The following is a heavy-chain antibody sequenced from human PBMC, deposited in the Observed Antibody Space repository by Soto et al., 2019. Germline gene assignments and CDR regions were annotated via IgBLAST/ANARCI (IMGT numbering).Heavy chain of an antibody. CDR1: GYTFTSYG. CDR3: GVDTTGLLDY. CDR2: ISAYNGNT. Sequence: GASVKVSCKASGYTFTSYGISWVRQAPGQGLEWMGWISAYNGNTNYAQKLQGRVTMTTDTSTSTAYMEMNSLRAEDTAVYYCGVDTTGLLDYWGQGTLVTVSS. V-gene: IGHV1-18*04. J-gene: IGHJ4*02. D-gene: IGHD5-18*01.